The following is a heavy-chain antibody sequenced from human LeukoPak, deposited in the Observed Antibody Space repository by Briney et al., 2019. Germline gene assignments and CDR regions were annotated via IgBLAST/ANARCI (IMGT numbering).Heavy chain of an antibody. Sequence: GGSLRLSCAASGFTFSTYAVSWVRQTPGKGLEWLSYISSSGKSIYYADSVKGRFTISRDNAKNSVYLQMNSLRVEDTAVYYCARGGSAASTNWFDSWGQGTLVTVSS. D-gene: IGHD1-26*01. J-gene: IGHJ5*01. CDR1: GFTFSTYA. CDR3: ARGGSAASTNWFDS. CDR2: ISSSGKSI. V-gene: IGHV3-48*04.